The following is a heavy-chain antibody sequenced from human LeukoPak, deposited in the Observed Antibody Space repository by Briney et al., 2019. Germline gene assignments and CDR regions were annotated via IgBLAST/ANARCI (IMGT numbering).Heavy chain of an antibody. Sequence: PGESLRLSCAASGFTFCSYSMHWVRQAPGKGREFVLLIRGGGVTTFYADSVKDRFTISNANYKNTLYLEMGSLRAEDMAVYYCAREGGGSGLWYYDLWGRGTLVTVSS. D-gene: IGHD1-26*01. CDR1: GFTFCSYS. CDR3: AREGGGSGLWYYDL. J-gene: IGHJ2*01. V-gene: IGHV3-64*02. CDR2: IRGGGVTT.